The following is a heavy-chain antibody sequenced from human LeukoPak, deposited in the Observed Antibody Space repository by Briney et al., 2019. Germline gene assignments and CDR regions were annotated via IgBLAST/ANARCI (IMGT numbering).Heavy chain of an antibody. CDR1: GGSISRSSYY. J-gene: IGHJ4*02. D-gene: IGHD6-19*01. V-gene: IGHV4-39*07. CDR2: LYYSGST. CDR3: ARGLGYTGYSSGWYGNKYFDY. Sequence: PSETLSLTCTVSGGSISRSSYYWGWIRQPPGKGLEWIGTLYYSGSTYYNPSLKSRVTISVDTSKNQLSLKLSSVTAADTAVYYCARGLGYTGYSSGWYGNKYFDYWGQGTLVTVSS.